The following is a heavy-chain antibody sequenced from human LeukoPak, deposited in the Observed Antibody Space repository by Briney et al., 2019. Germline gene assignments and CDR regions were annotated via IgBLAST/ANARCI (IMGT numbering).Heavy chain of an antibody. D-gene: IGHD6-19*01. CDR1: GYTFTSYG. CDR2: INPNSGNT. V-gene: IGHV1-8*03. CDR3: ARGEYSSGWYGQYYYYYMDV. J-gene: IGHJ6*03. Sequence: GASVKVSCKASGYTFTSYGISWVRQAPGQGLEWMGWINPNSGNTGYAQKFQGRVTITRNTSISTAYMELSSLRSEDTAVYYCARGEYSSGWYGQYYYYYMDVWGKGTTVTVSS.